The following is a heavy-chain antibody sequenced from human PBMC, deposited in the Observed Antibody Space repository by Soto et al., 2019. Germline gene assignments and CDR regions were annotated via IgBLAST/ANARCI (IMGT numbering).Heavy chain of an antibody. D-gene: IGHD3-9*01. CDR1: GGSFSEYY. CDR2: INHRGSS. CDR3: ARFMDWSTYSIFFDY. Sequence: QVQLHQWGAGVLKSSETLSLTCAVSGGSFSEYYWSWIRQPPGKGLEWLGEINHRGSSHYNPSHSSRITMSVDSSKNQFSLRLNSVTAADTAVYYCARFMDWSTYSIFFDYWGQGALVTVSS. V-gene: IGHV4-34*01. J-gene: IGHJ4*02.